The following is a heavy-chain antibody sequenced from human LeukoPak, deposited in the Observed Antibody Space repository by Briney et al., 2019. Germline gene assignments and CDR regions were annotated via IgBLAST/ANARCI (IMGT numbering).Heavy chain of an antibody. CDR3: ATCSGGSCSYRAFDI. V-gene: IGHV1-24*01. Sequence: ASVKVSCKVSGYTLTELSMHWVRQAPGKGLEWMGGFDPEDGETIYAQKFQGRVTMTEDTSTDTAYMELSSLRSEDTAAYYCATCSGGSCSYRAFDIWGQGTMVTVSS. CDR2: FDPEDGET. CDR1: GYTLTELS. D-gene: IGHD2-15*01. J-gene: IGHJ3*02.